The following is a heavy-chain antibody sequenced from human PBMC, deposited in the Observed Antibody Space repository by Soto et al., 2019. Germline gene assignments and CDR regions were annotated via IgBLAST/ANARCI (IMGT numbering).Heavy chain of an antibody. CDR3: ARDGGSGWYSLHAFDI. D-gene: IGHD6-19*01. CDR1: GFTFSSYW. V-gene: IGHV3-7*01. J-gene: IGHJ3*02. CDR2: IKQDGSEK. Sequence: EVQLVESGGGLVQPRGSLRLSCAASGFTFSSYWMSWVRQAPGKGLEWVANIKQDGSEKYYVDSVKGRFTISRDNAKNSLYLQMNSLRAEDTAVYYCARDGGSGWYSLHAFDIWGQGTMVTVSS.